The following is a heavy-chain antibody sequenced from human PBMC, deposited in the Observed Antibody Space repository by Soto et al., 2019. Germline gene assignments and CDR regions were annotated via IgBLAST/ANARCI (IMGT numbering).Heavy chain of an antibody. V-gene: IGHV4-30-4*01. CDR3: ARSDNYVPFEY. J-gene: IGHJ4*02. CDR2: SYYSGYN. CDR1: GGSISSGDYK. Sequence: QVQLQKSGPGLVKPSQTLSLTCTVSGGSISSGDYKWSWIRQPPGKGLEWIGYSYYSGYNYNNPSLKSRLTMSVDTSKNLFSLKLSSGTAADTAVYYCARSDNYVPFEYWGQGTLVTVSS. D-gene: IGHD4-4*01.